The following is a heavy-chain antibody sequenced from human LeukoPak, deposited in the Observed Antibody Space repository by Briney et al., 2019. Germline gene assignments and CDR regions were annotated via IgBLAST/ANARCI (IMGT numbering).Heavy chain of an antibody. D-gene: IGHD5-12*01. V-gene: IGHV3-30*02. J-gene: IGHJ4*02. Sequence: QPGGSLRLSCAASGFTFSSYGMHWVRQAPGKGLEWVALIRYDGSNKYYADSVKGRFTISRDNSKNTLYLQMNSLRAEDTAVYYCAKDSLLVATIGTYYFDYWGQGTLVTVSS. CDR2: IRYDGSNK. CDR1: GFTFSSYG. CDR3: AKDSLLVATIGTYYFDY.